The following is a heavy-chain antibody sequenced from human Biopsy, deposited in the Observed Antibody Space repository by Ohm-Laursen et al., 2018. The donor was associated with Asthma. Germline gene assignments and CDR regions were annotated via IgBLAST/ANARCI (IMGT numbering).Heavy chain of an antibody. Sequence: ASVKVSCKASGYTFIHFAIHWVRQAPGQRLEWMGWINAGDGNTKYSQKFQGRVTITRDTSASTAYMDLRSLRSEDTAMYYCARTYYDFLTGQVNDAFDLWGQGTMVTVSS. V-gene: IGHV1-3*01. J-gene: IGHJ3*01. CDR2: INAGDGNT. CDR3: ARTYYDFLTGQVNDAFDL. D-gene: IGHD3-9*01. CDR1: GYTFIHFA.